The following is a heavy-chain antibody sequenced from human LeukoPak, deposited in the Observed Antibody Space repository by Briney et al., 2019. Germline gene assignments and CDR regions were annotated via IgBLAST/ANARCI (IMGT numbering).Heavy chain of an antibody. D-gene: IGHD3-22*01. J-gene: IGHJ4*02. CDR3: ASTSPKYYYESSGYSSLFDN. CDR2: IYYSGNT. CDR1: GGSIGSSSYY. V-gene: IGHV4-39*07. Sequence: SETLSLTCTVSGGSIGSSSYYWGWIRQPPGKGLNWIGTIYYSGNTYYNPSLKSRLTISVDTSKNQFSLKLRSVTAADTALYYCASTSPKYYYESSGYSSLFDNWGQGTLVTVSS.